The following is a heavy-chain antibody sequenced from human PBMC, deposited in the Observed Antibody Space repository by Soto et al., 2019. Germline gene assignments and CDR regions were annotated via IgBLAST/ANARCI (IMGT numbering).Heavy chain of an antibody. Sequence: QVQLQESGPGLVKPSETLSLTCTVSGGSISGYYWGWIRQPPGKGLEYIGYIYYTGNTNYNPSLQSRVTISVDSSRNLFSLRLSSVTAADTAIYYCARHYNSGTYPLDHWGQGTLVTVSS. CDR3: ARHYNSGTYPLDH. CDR1: GGSISGYY. D-gene: IGHD3-10*01. V-gene: IGHV4-59*08. CDR2: IYYTGNT. J-gene: IGHJ4*02.